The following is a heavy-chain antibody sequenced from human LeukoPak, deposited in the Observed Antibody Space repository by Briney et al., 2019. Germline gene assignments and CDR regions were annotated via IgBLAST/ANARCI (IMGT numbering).Heavy chain of an antibody. CDR3: ARSAIVGTPGYFDY. V-gene: IGHV5-51*01. Sequence: GESLKISCKGSGYSVTSYWIGWVRQMPGKGLEWMGIIYPGDSDARYTPSFQGQVTISADKSISTAYLQWSSLKASDTAMYYCARSAIVGTPGYFDYWGQGTLVTVSS. D-gene: IGHD1-26*01. CDR1: GYSVTSYW. CDR2: IYPGDSDA. J-gene: IGHJ4*02.